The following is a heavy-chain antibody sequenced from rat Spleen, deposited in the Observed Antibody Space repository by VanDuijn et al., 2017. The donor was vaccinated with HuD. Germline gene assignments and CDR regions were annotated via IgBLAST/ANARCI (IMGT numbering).Heavy chain of an antibody. J-gene: IGHJ3*01. CDR2: IKAKSKNYAT. V-gene: IGHV6-8*01. D-gene: IGHD1-12*02. Sequence: EVQLVETGGGFVQPGRSLKLTCATSGFTFSYAWMHWVRQSPEKQLEWVAQIKAKSKNYATYYGESVKGRFTISRDDSKGSVYLQMNNLKEEDTAIYYCIWDYYDSTYYYRLVYWGQGTLVTVSS. CDR1: GFTFSYAW. CDR3: IWDYYDSTYYYRLVY.